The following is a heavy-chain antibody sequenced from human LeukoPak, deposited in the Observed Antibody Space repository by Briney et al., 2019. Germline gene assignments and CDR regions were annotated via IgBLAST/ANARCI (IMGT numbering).Heavy chain of an antibody. Sequence: GRSLRLSCAASGFTFSSYGMHWVRQASGKGLEWVGRIRSKANSYATAYAASVKGRFTISRDDSKNTAYLQMNSLKTEDTAVYYCGLEGDSTWGQGTLVTVSS. D-gene: IGHD3-16*01. CDR1: GFTFSSYG. CDR3: GLEGDST. V-gene: IGHV3-73*01. CDR2: IRSKANSYAT. J-gene: IGHJ5*02.